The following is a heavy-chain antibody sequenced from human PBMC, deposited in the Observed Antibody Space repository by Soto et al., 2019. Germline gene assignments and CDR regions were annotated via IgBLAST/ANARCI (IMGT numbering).Heavy chain of an antibody. V-gene: IGHV3-21*01. CDR2: ISSSSSYI. CDR3: ARGITMIVVVTPMDV. CDR1: GFTFSSYS. D-gene: IGHD3-22*01. J-gene: IGHJ6*02. Sequence: GGSLRLSCAASGFTFSSYSMNWVRQAPGKGLEWVPSISSSSSYIYYADSVKGRFTISRDNAKNSLYLQMNSLRAEDTAVYYCARGITMIVVVTPMDVWGQGTTVTVSS.